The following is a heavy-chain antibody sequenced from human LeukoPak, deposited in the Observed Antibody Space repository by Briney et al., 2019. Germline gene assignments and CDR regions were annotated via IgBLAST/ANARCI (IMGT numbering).Heavy chain of an antibody. J-gene: IGHJ4*02. CDR1: GGSFSGYY. CDR3: ARGMVRGVIITLEFGFDY. Sequence: SETLSLTCAVYGGSFSGYYWSWIRQPPGKGLEWIGEINHSGSTNYNPSLKSRVTISVDTSKNQFSLKLSSVTAADMAVYYCARGMVRGVIITLEFGFDYWGQGTLVTVSS. V-gene: IGHV4-34*01. D-gene: IGHD3-10*01. CDR2: INHSGST.